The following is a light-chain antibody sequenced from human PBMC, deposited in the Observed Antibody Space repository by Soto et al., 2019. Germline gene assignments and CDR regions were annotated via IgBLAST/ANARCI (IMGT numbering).Light chain of an antibody. J-gene: IGKJ5*01. Sequence: DIQLTQSPSSLSTSVGDRVTITCQAGHDIKEFLNWYQTKPGKAPKLLNYDASNLQTGVPSRFSGSGSGTRFTFIFSSLQPEHIATYYCQRYDSLPPPFGQGTRLDIK. V-gene: IGKV1-33*01. CDR1: HDIKEF. CDR3: QRYDSLPPP. CDR2: DAS.